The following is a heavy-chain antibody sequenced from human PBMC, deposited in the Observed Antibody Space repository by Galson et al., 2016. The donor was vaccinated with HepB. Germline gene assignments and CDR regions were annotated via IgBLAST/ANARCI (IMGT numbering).Heavy chain of an antibody. V-gene: IGHV3-48*01. CDR3: ARDKDYGFDY. CDR2: IGWNPATL. D-gene: IGHD3-16*01. CDR1: GFSFSSFS. Sequence: SLRLSCAVSGFSFSSFSMNWLRQAPGKGLEWVSYIGWNPATLKYADSVKGRFTISRDNAKNSVYLQMTNLGGEDTAVYLCARDKDYGFDYWGQGTLVTVSS. J-gene: IGHJ4*02.